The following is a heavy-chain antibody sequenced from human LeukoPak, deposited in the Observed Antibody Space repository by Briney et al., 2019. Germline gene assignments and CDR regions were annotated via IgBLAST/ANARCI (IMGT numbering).Heavy chain of an antibody. CDR2: IYSGGST. CDR1: GFTVSTNY. V-gene: IGHV3-53*01. Sequence: GGSLRLSCAASGFTVSTNYMSWVRQAPGKGLEWVSVIYSGGSTFCADSVKGRFTISRDNSKNTVYLQMNSLRVEDTAVYYCARLLGSIYYDSSGYSGYYYYYMDVWGKGTTVTISS. D-gene: IGHD3-22*01. J-gene: IGHJ6*03. CDR3: ARLLGSIYYDSSGYSGYYYYYMDV.